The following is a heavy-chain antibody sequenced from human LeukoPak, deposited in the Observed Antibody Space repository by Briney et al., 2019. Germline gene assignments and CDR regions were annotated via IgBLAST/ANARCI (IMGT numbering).Heavy chain of an antibody. D-gene: IGHD3-16*02. CDR3: ASPYDYVWGSYRAEQDAFDI. CDR2: INPNSGGT. Sequence: ASVKVSCKASGYTFTGYYMHWVRQAPGQGLEWMGWINPNSGGTNYAQKFQGRVTTTRDTSISTAYMELSRLRSDDTAVYYCASPYDYVWGSYRAEQDAFDIWGQGTMVTVSS. V-gene: IGHV1-2*02. CDR1: GYTFTGYY. J-gene: IGHJ3*02.